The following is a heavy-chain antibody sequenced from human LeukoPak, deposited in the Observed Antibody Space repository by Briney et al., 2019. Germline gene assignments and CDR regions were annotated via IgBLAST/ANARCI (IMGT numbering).Heavy chain of an antibody. J-gene: IGHJ4*02. CDR2: IYYTAST. CDR3: ARGETYSHGYPYFDS. V-gene: IGHV4-59*11. D-gene: IGHD5-18*01. Sequence: SETLSLTCTVSGGSISSHYWSWIRQPPGKGLEWIGYIYYTASTNYNPSLKSRVTMSVDTSKYQFSLKLSSVTAADTATYLCARGETYSHGYPYFDSWGQGTLVTVSS. CDR1: GGSISSHY.